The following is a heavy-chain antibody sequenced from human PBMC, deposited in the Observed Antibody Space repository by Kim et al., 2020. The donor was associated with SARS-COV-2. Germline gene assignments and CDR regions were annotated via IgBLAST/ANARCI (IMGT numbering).Heavy chain of an antibody. D-gene: IGHD2-15*01. CDR1: GFTFSSYG. V-gene: IGHV3-30*18. CDR3: AKALYCSGGSCLDF. CDR2: ISYDGSNK. Sequence: GGSLRLSCAASGFTFSSYGMHWVRQAPGKGLEWVAVISYDGSNKYYADSVKGRFTISRDNSKNTLYLQMNSLRAEDTAVYYCAKALYCSGGSCLDFWGQGTLVTVSS. J-gene: IGHJ4*02.